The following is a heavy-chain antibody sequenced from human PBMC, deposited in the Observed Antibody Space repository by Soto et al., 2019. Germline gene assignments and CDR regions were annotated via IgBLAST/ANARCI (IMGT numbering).Heavy chain of an antibody. CDR2: INPNSGGT. CDR1: GYTFTGYY. CDR3: AGGGSHWGGGFDY. J-gene: IGHJ4*02. Sequence: QVQLVQSGAEVKKPGASVKVSCKASGYTFTGYYMHWVRQAPGQGLEWMGWINPNSGGTNYAQKFQGWVTSARDTSRRSAYMGAGRVKSDGTAGYYGAGGGSHWGGGFDYWGQGTLVTVSS. V-gene: IGHV1-2*04. D-gene: IGHD1-26*01.